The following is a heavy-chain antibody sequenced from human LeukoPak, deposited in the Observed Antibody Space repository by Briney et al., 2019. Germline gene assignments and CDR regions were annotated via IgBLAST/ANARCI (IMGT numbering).Heavy chain of an antibody. D-gene: IGHD3-10*01. CDR1: GFTSSTYE. V-gene: IGHV3-48*03. CDR2: ISESGGS. Sequence: GGSLRLSCAASGFTSSTYEMNWVRQAPGKGLEWISYISESGGSIYADSVKGRFTISRDNAKNSLYLQMNSLRAEGTAMYYCARMYYFVSGSLGEAFDVWGQGTLVTVSS. CDR3: ARMYYFVSGSLGEAFDV. J-gene: IGHJ3*01.